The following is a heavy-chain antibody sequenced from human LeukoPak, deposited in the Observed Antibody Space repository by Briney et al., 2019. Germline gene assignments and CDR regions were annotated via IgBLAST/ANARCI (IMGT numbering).Heavy chain of an antibody. CDR1: GYRFTSYW. J-gene: IGHJ4*02. Sequence: GESLKISCKGSGYRFTSYWIGWVRQMPGKGLEWMGIVYPGDSDTRYSPSFQGQVTISADKSISTAYLQWSSLKASDTAMYYCARTAGLGSYYDGFDYWGQGTLVTVSS. V-gene: IGHV5-51*01. CDR3: ARTAGLGSYYDGFDY. CDR2: VYPGDSDT. D-gene: IGHD3-22*01.